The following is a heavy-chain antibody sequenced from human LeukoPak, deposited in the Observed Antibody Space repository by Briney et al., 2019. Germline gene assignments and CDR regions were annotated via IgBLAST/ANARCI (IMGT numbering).Heavy chain of an antibody. D-gene: IGHD2-2*01. Sequence: ASVKVSCKASGYAFTSYGISWVRQAPGQGLEWMGWISAYNGNTNYAQKLQGRVTMTTDTSTSTAYMELRSLRSDDTAVYYRAREGTTPYYFDYWGQGTLVTVSS. CDR3: AREGTTPYYFDY. J-gene: IGHJ4*02. CDR2: ISAYNGNT. V-gene: IGHV1-18*04. CDR1: GYAFTSYG.